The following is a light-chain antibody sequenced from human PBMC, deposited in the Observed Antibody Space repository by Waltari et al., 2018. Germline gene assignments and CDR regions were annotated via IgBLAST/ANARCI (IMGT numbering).Light chain of an antibody. Sequence: EIVLTQSPGTLSLSPGERATLSCRASQSVSSSSLAWYQQKRGQAPRLLIYGASSRATGIPDRFSGSGSGTDFSLTISRLEPEDFAVYYCQQYSSLPFTFGPGTKVDLK. V-gene: IGKV3-20*01. CDR3: QQYSSLPFT. CDR1: QSVSSSS. J-gene: IGKJ3*01. CDR2: GAS.